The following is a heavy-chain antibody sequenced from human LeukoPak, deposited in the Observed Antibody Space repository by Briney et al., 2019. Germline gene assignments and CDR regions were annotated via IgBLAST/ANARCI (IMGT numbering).Heavy chain of an antibody. J-gene: IGHJ4*02. D-gene: IGHD3-16*01. CDR2: IKEDGSEK. CDR1: GFTFSTYW. CDR3: ARLLKTYDYVWGSYGFDY. Sequence: PRGSLRLSCAASGFTFSTYWLSWVRQAPGKGLEWVANIKEDGSEKYYVDSLKGRFTISRDNAKNSLYLQMNRLRAEDTAVYYCARLLKTYDYVWGSYGFDYWGQGTLVTVSS. V-gene: IGHV3-7*01.